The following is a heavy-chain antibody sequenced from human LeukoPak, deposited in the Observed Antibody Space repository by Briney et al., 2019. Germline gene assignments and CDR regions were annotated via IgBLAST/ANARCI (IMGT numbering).Heavy chain of an antibody. CDR1: GLSFSSYA. V-gene: IGHV3-23*01. J-gene: IGHJ4*02. D-gene: IGHD3-10*01. CDR3: AKSTLNMLRGVIDY. Sequence: GGSLRLSCAASGLSFSSYAMSWVRQAPGKGLEWVSAISYSGGSTYYADSVKGRFTISRDNSKNTLYLQMNSLRAEDTAVYYCAKSTLNMLRGVIDYWGQGTLVTVSS. CDR2: ISYSGGST.